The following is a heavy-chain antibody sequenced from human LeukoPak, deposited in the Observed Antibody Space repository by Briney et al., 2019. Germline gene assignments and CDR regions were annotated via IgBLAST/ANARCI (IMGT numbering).Heavy chain of an antibody. CDR2: ISSSSSTI. CDR1: GFTFSSYS. J-gene: IGHJ4*02. CDR3: ARAIGSEVAGIFYFDY. D-gene: IGHD6-19*01. Sequence: PGGSLRLSCAASGFTFSSYSMNWVRQAPGKGLEWVSYISSSSSTIYYADSVKGRFTISRDNAKNSLYLQMNNLRAEDTAVYYCARAIGSEVAGIFYFDYWGQGTLVTVSS. V-gene: IGHV3-48*01.